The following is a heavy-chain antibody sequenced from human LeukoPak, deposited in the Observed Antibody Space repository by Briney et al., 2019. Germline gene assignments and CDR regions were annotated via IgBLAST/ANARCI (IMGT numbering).Heavy chain of an antibody. CDR1: GFTFSSYA. V-gene: IGHV3-30*04. Sequence: GGSLRLSCAASGFTFSSYAMHWVRQAPGKGLEWVAVISYDGSNKYYADSVKGRFTISRDNSKNTLYLQMNSLRAEDTAVYYCAKSHPGRQLGELFSYSLDYWGQGTLVTVSS. D-gene: IGHD3-10*01. CDR3: AKSHPGRQLGELFSYSLDY. CDR2: ISYDGSNK. J-gene: IGHJ4*02.